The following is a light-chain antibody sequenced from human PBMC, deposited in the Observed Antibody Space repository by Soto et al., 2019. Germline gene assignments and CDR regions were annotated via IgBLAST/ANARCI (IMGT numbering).Light chain of an antibody. CDR3: CSYPDNNIYV. Sequence: QSVLTQPPSASGSPGQSVTISCTGTSSDVGGYNLVSWYQQHPGKAPQLMIYEVNKRPSGVPDRFSGSKSGNTASLTVSGLQAEDEADYYCCSYPDNNIYVFGTGTKVTVL. CDR2: EVN. V-gene: IGLV2-8*01. CDR1: SSDVGGYNL. J-gene: IGLJ1*01.